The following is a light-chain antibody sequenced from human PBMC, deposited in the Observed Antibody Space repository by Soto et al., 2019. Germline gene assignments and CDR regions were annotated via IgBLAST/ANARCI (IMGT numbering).Light chain of an antibody. J-gene: IGLJ2*01. V-gene: IGLV3-1*01. CDR2: RDT. Sequence: SYELTQPPSVSVSPGQTASITCSGNNLGNKYACWYQQKPGQSPVLVIYRDTNRPSGIPERFSGSNSGNTATLTISGTQAMDEADYYCQAWDSSTVVFGGGTKLTVL. CDR1: NLGNKY. CDR3: QAWDSSTVV.